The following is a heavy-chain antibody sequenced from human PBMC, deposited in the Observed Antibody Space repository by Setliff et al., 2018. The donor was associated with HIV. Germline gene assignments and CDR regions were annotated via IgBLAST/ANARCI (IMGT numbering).Heavy chain of an antibody. CDR1: GVSISSYY. CDR2: IYYSGST. V-gene: IGHV4-59*08. D-gene: IGHD2-2*01. Sequence: KTSETLSLTCTVSGVSISSYYWSWIRQPPGKGLEWIGYIYYSGSTNYNPSLKSRLTISVDTSKIQFSLKLSSLTAADTAVYHCARLSQLPIYYYYMDVWGKGTTVTVSS. CDR3: ARLSQLPIYYYYMDV. J-gene: IGHJ6*03.